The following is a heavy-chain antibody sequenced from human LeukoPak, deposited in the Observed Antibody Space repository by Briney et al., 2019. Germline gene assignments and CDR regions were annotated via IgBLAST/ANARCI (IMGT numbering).Heavy chain of an antibody. CDR1: GGSISSSSYY. D-gene: IGHD5-24*01. J-gene: IGHJ6*02. CDR3: ARDGYSPYYYYGMDV. Sequence: SETLSLTCTVSGGSISSSSYYWGWIRQPPGKGLEWIGSIYYSGSTYYNPSLKSRVTISVDTSKNQFFLKLSSVTAADTAVYYCARDGYSPYYYYGMDVWGQGTTVTVSS. CDR2: IYYSGST. V-gene: IGHV4-39*07.